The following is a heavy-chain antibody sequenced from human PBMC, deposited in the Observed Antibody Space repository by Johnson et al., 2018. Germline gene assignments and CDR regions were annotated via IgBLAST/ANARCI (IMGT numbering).Heavy chain of an antibody. CDR1: GFTFSSYW. CDR2: IKQDGSEK. V-gene: IGHV3-7*04. J-gene: IGHJ6*02. CDR3: ARAMRYSSGWYFFRRCGMDV. Sequence: EVQLVESGGGLVQPGGSLRLSCAASGFTFSSYWMSWVRQAPGKGLEWVANIKQDGSEKYDVDSVKGRFTISRDNAKNSLYLQMNSLRAEDTAVYYCARAMRYSSGWYFFRRCGMDVWGHGTTVTVSS. D-gene: IGHD6-19*01.